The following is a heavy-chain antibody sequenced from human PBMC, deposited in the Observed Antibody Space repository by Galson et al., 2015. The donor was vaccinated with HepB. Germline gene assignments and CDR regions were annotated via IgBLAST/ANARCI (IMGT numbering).Heavy chain of an antibody. CDR2: ISSSSSTI. D-gene: IGHD4-17*01. Sequence: SLRLSCAASGFTFSSYSMNWVRQAPGKGLEWVSYISSSSSTIYYADSVKGRFTISRDNAKNSLYLQMNSLRDEDTAVYYCARRFMTTVTTWGFAIDYWGQGTLVTVSS. CDR3: ARRFMTTVTTWGFAIDY. V-gene: IGHV3-48*02. CDR1: GFTFSSYS. J-gene: IGHJ4*02.